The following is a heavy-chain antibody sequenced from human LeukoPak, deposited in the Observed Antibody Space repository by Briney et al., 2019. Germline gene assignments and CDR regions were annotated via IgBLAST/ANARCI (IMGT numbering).Heavy chain of an antibody. CDR1: GFIFSSYW. D-gene: IGHD1-26*01. J-gene: IGHJ4*02. Sequence: GGSLRLSCAASGFIFSSYWMSWVRQAPGKGLEWVANIKQDGSEKYYVDSVKGRFTISRDNAENSLYLQMNSLRAEDTAVYYRARDKVVRPTIFDYWGQGTLVTVSS. CDR2: IKQDGSEK. CDR3: ARDKVVRPTIFDY. V-gene: IGHV3-7*01.